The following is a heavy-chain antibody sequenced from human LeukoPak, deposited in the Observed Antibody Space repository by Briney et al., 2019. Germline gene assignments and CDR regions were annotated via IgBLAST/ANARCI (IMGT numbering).Heavy chain of an antibody. D-gene: IGHD3-10*01. CDR3: ARLHITMVRGGQMPRFGSLYYMDV. J-gene: IGHJ6*03. Sequence: SETLSLTCTVSGGSISSSGYDWAWIRQPPGKGLEWIGTIYSNGRTSYNPSLKSRVTIFLDTSKNQFSLKLSSVTAADTAVYYCARLHITMVRGGQMPRFGSLYYMDVWGKGTTVTISS. V-gene: IGHV4-39*01. CDR1: GGSISSSGYD. CDR2: IYSNGRT.